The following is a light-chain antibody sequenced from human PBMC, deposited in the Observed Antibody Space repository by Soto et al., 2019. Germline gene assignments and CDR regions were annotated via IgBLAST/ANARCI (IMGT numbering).Light chain of an antibody. J-gene: IGLJ1*01. CDR3: QSEDTSGNIEA. CDR1: ALPRQY. CDR2: QDT. V-gene: IGLV3-25*02. Sequence: SYELTQPPSMSVSPGQTAVITCSGDALPRQYVYWFKQKPGQAPVLVIYQDTRRPPTIPARFSGSAPGTTGSLTISGVQAEDEADYYCQSEDTSGNIEAFGPGTKVTVL.